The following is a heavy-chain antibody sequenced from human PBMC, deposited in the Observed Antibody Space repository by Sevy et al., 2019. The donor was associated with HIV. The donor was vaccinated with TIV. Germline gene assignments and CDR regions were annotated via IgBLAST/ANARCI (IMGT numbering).Heavy chain of an antibody. V-gene: IGHV4-59*01. D-gene: IGHD3-10*01. Sequence: SETLSLTCTVSGGSINGYYWSWIRQPPGKGLEYIGYIYSSGSTNYNASLRSRVTISVDTSKNQFSLKMRSVTTADTSVYYCARAGLAGSLGYWGQGIQVTVSS. CDR2: IYSSGST. CDR1: GGSINGYY. CDR3: ARAGLAGSLGY. J-gene: IGHJ4*02.